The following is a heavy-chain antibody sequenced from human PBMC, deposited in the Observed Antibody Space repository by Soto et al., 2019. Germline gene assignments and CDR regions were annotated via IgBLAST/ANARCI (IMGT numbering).Heavy chain of an antibody. D-gene: IGHD6-19*01. Sequence: EVQLVESGGGLVQPGVSLKLSCAASGFTFSGSTIHWVRQTSGKGLELVGRIPSKTNTYATAYAASVKGRFTISRDDSKNTAYLQMNSLKTEDTAVYYCTRQHLDVPVASAIDYWGQGTLVTVSS. CDR1: GFTFSGST. CDR3: TRQHLDVPVASAIDY. J-gene: IGHJ4*02. V-gene: IGHV3-73*02. CDR2: IPSKTNTYAT.